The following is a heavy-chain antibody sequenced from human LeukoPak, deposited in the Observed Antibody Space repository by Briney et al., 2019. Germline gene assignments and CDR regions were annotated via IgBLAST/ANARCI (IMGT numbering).Heavy chain of an antibody. V-gene: IGHV3-64D*09. CDR1: GFTFSAYA. D-gene: IGHD1-1*01. J-gene: IGHJ4*02. CDR3: VKITSVTGGDC. CDR2: ISSNGGSS. Sequence: GRSLRLSCAASGFTFSAYAMYWVRQAPGKGLEYVSGISSNGGSSFYADSVKGRFTISRDNSKNTLYLQMSSLRAEDTAVYYCVKITSVTGGDCWGQGTRLTVSS.